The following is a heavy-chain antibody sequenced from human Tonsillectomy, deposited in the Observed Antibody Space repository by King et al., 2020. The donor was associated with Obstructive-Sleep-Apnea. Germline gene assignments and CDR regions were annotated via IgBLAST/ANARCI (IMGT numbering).Heavy chain of an antibody. CDR2: INLNGGST. J-gene: IGHJ4*02. CDR3: TRGDQLLSSFDY. D-gene: IGHD3-22*01. V-gene: IGHV1-46*01. Sequence: QLVQSGADVKEPGASVKVSCKTSGYTFTSSYMTWVRQAPGQGLRWMGIINLNGGSTTFAPRFRGRVTMTRDTSTSTVYMDLSSLRFEDTAVYYCTRGDQLLSSFDYWGQGTLVTVSS. CDR1: GYTFTSSY.